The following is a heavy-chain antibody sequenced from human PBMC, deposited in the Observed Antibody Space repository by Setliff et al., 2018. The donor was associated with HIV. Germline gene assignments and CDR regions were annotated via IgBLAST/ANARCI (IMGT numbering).Heavy chain of an antibody. CDR3: VRGPSYINY. J-gene: IGHJ4*02. Sequence: GESLKISCAASGFSLSNYWMHWVRQAPGKGLVWVSRINTDGSRTIYADSVKGRFTISRDNAKNTVYLQMNSLGAEDTAVYYCVRGPSYINYWGQGTLVTVSS. D-gene: IGHD3-10*01. CDR1: GFSLSNYW. V-gene: IGHV3-74*01. CDR2: INTDGSRT.